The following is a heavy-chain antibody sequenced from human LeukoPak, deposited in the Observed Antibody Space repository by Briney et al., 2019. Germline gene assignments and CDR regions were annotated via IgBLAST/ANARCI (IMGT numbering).Heavy chain of an antibody. D-gene: IGHD1-7*01. CDR3: ARYNWNYGY. CDR1: GFTFSSYW. V-gene: IGHV3-53*01. J-gene: IGHJ4*02. Sequence: GGSLRLSCAASGFTFSSYWMSWVRQAPGKGLEWVSVIYSGGSTYYADSVKGRFTISRDNSKNTLYLQMNSLRAEDTAVYYCARYNWNYGYWGQGTLVTVSS. CDR2: IYSGGST.